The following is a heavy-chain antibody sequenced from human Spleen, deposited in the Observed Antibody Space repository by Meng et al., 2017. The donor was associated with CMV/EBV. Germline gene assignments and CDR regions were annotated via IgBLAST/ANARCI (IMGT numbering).Heavy chain of an antibody. D-gene: IGHD5-18*01. CDR3: ASSKGGGYTYGDFDY. CDR1: GYSFTGHY. CDR2: INPNSGGT. Sequence: SGYSFTGHYGHWVRQAPGQGLEWMGWINPNSGGTNHAQNFQGRVTLTRDTSISTHYMELSRLRSDDTAVYYCASSKGGGYTYGDFDYWGQGTLVTVSS. J-gene: IGHJ4*02. V-gene: IGHV1-2*02.